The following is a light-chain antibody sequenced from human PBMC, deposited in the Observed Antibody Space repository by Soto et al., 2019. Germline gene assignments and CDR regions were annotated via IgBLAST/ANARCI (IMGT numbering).Light chain of an antibody. CDR1: SSSIESNY. CDR3: TVWDDSLRGLL. Sequence: QSVLTQPPSASGTPEQRVTISCSGTSSSIESNYVYWYQQLPGTAPRLLIYRNNQRPSGVPDRFSGSKSGTSASLAISALWSEDEADYYCTVWDDSLRGLLFGGGTKVTVL. CDR2: RNN. J-gene: IGLJ2*01. V-gene: IGLV1-47*03.